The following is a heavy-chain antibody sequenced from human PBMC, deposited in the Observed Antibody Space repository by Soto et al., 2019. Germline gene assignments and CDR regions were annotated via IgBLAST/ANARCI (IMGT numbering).Heavy chain of an antibody. CDR3: ARVSIAAAAWIDY. J-gene: IGHJ4*02. Sequence: SETLSLTCTVSGASISSSTYYWGWIRQPPGKGLEWIASFEYGGSTYYNPSLRSRVTISVDTSKNQFSLKLSSVTATDTAVYYCARVSIAAAAWIDYWGQGTLVTVSS. CDR2: FEYGGST. D-gene: IGHD6-13*01. CDR1: GASISSSTYY. V-gene: IGHV4-39*01.